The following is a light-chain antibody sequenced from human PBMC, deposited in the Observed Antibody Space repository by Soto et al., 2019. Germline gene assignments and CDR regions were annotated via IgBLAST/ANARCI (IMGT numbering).Light chain of an antibody. V-gene: IGKV1-27*01. CDR1: QSISSC. CDR3: QKYNGSAWT. J-gene: IGKJ1*01. Sequence: DIQMTQSPSSLSASVGYRVTITCRASQSISSCLAWYQQKQGKAPKLLIYAASTLQSGVPSWFSGSGSGTEFTLTISSLQPEDVATYYCQKYNGSAWTFGQGTKVELK. CDR2: AAS.